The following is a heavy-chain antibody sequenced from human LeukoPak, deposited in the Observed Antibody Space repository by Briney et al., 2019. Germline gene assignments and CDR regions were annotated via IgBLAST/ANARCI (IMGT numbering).Heavy chain of an antibody. CDR3: ARDSGRFDVFDI. Sequence: PGGSLRLSCAASGFTVSTNYMSWVRQAPGKGLEWVSVIYSDGRTYYADSVKGRFTISRDNSKNMLYLQMNSLRAEDTAVYYCARDSGRFDVFDIWGQGTMVTVSS. CDR2: IYSDGRT. CDR1: GFTVSTNY. V-gene: IGHV3-53*01. D-gene: IGHD3-10*01. J-gene: IGHJ3*02.